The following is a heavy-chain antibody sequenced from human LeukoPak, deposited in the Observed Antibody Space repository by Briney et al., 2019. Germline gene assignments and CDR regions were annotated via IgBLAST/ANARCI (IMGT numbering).Heavy chain of an antibody. V-gene: IGHV4-39*07. CDR2: IYYSGST. CDR3: ARDLRLAAAGTDTWYNNWFDP. CDR1: GGSISSSSYY. D-gene: IGHD6-13*01. J-gene: IGHJ5*02. Sequence: PSETLSLTCTVSGGSISSSSYYWGWIRQPPGKGLEWIGSIYYSGSTYYNPSLKSRVTISVDTSKNQFSLKLSSVTAADTAVYYCARDLRLAAAGTDTWYNNWFDPWGQGTLVTVSS.